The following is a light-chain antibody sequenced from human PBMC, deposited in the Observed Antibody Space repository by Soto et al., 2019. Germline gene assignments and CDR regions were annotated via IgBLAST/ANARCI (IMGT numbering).Light chain of an antibody. CDR2: MAS. CDR3: QQYHSYPWP. V-gene: IGKV1-5*03. CDR1: QTINRW. Sequence: DIQMTQSPSTLSASVGDTVIITCRASQTINRWLAWYQQKSGKSPKVLIYMASNLERGAPSRFSGSGSGTEFTLAISNLRPDDFATYYCQQYHSYPWPFGQGPKVEI. J-gene: IGKJ1*01.